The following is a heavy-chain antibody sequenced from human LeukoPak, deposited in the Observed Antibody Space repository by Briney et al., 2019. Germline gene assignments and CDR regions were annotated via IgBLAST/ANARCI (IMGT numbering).Heavy chain of an antibody. Sequence: ASVKVSCKASGYAFTGYYMHWVRQAPGQGLEWMGWINPNSGGTNYAQKFQGRVTMTRDTSISTAYMELSRLRSDDTAVYYCEMITFGGTSDYWGQGTLVTVSS. V-gene: IGHV1-2*02. CDR2: INPNSGGT. J-gene: IGHJ4*02. CDR1: GYAFTGYY. D-gene: IGHD3-16*01. CDR3: EMITFGGTSDY.